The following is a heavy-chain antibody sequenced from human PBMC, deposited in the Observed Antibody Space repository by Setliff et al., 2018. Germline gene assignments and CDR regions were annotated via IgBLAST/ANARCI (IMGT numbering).Heavy chain of an antibody. Sequence: SETLSLTCTVSGASVSGNSYYWGWIRQPPGKGLEWIGSMYYGGGGSTYYNASLKSRVTISVDTSKNQFSLKLSSVTAADTAVYFCARGRNVAARLFDSWGQGTLVTVSS. CDR3: ARGRNVAARLFDS. CDR1: GASVSGNSYY. J-gene: IGHJ4*02. D-gene: IGHD6-6*01. V-gene: IGHV4-39*07. CDR2: MYYGGGGST.